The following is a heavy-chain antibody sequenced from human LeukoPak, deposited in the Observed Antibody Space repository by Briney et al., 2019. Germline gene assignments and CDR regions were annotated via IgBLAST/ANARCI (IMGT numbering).Heavy chain of an antibody. Sequence: SETLSLTCAVYGGSFSGYYWSWIRQPPGKGLEWIGEINHSGSTNYNLSLKSRVTISVDTSKNQFSLKLSSVTAADTAVYYCARGAPLYFASMDVWGQGTTVTVSS. J-gene: IGHJ6*02. D-gene: IGHD2/OR15-2a*01. CDR1: GGSFSGYY. V-gene: IGHV4-34*01. CDR2: INHSGST. CDR3: ARGAPLYFASMDV.